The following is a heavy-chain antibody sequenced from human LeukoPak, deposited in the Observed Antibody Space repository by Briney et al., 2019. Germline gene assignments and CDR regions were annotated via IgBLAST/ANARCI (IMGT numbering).Heavy chain of an antibody. Sequence: PSETLSLTCTVSGGSISRTTYYWGWIRQPPGKGLEWIGSISYSGSTYYNPSLKSRVTISVDTSKNQFSLKLSSVTAADTAVYYCARDGGKGWLWFDYWGQGTLVTVSS. V-gene: IGHV4-39*07. J-gene: IGHJ4*02. D-gene: IGHD3-9*01. CDR2: ISYSGST. CDR1: GGSISRTTYY. CDR3: ARDGGKGWLWFDY.